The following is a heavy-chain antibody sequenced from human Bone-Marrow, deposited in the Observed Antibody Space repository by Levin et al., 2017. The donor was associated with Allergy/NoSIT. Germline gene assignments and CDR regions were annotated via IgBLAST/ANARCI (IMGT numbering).Heavy chain of an antibody. D-gene: IGHD3-22*01. CDR2: ISSSGSTI. CDR3: ARGNYDSSGYNNGFDY. Sequence: LSLTCAASGFTFSDYYMSWIRQAPGKGLEWVSYISSSGSTIYYADSVKGRFTISRDNAKNSLYLQMNSLRAEDTAVYYCARGNYDSSGYNNGFDYWGQGTLVTVSS. J-gene: IGHJ4*02. V-gene: IGHV3-11*01. CDR1: GFTFSDYY.